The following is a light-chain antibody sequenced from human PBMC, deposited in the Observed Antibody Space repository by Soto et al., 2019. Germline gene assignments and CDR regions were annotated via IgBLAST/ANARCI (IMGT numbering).Light chain of an antibody. CDR2: AAS. J-gene: IGKJ2*01. Sequence: DIQMTQSPSSLSASVGDRVTITCRASQGVSAYLLWYQQRQGRAPKLLIYAASNLLSGIPSRFSVSGSGTNFPLTISSLQPEDFAPSYCQQSYRTPHTFGQGTKLETK. V-gene: IGKV1-39*01. CDR1: QGVSAY. CDR3: QQSYRTPHT.